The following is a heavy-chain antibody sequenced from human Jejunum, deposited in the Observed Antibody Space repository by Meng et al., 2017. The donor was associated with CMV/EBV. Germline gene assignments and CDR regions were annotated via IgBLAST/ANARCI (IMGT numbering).Heavy chain of an antibody. CDR2: IRYDGRTQ. D-gene: IGHD3-3*01. J-gene: IGHJ6*02. V-gene: IGHV3-30*02. CDR1: SG. CDR3: VRDSAIYYDFSSGYFLNGLDV. Sequence: SGIHWVLRAPGKVLEWVAFIRYDGRTQYYGDSVKGRLTISRDNSNNTVSLQMNSLRAEDTALYYCVRDSAIYYDFSSGYFLNGLDVWGRGTTVTVSS.